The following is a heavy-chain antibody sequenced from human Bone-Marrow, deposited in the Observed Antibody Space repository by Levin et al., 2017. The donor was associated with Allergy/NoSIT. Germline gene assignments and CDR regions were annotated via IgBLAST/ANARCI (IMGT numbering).Heavy chain of an antibody. Sequence: GGSLRLSCAGSGFTFSSYAMSWVRQAPGKGLEWVSAISSRGDTTHYADSVKDRLTISRDNSKNTLYLQMDSLRVEDTARYYCAKDVYNSGYDYFDYWGLGTLVTVSS. CDR2: ISSRGDTT. CDR3: AKDVYNSGYDYFDY. CDR1: GFTFSSYA. V-gene: IGHV3-23*01. J-gene: IGHJ4*02. D-gene: IGHD5-12*01.